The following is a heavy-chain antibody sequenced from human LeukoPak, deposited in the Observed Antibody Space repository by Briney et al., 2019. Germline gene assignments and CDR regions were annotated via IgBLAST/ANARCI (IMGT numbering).Heavy chain of an antibody. V-gene: IGHV1-2*02. J-gene: IGHJ1*01. CDR2: INPNSGGT. Sequence: ASVKVSCKASGYTFTGYYMHWVRQAPGQGLEWMGWINPNSGGTNYAQKFQGRVTMTRDTSISTAYMELSRLRSDDTAVYYCAFSRGCGDYVYFQHWGQGTLVTVSS. CDR3: AFSRGCGDYVYFQH. D-gene: IGHD4-17*01. CDR1: GYTFTGYY.